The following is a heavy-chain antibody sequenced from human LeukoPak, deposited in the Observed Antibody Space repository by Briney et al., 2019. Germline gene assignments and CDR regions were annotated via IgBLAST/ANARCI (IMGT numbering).Heavy chain of an antibody. J-gene: IGHJ4*02. CDR3: ARSGKKTDY. CDR2: ISYSGST. V-gene: IGHV4-59*08. CDR1: GGSISSYY. Sequence: PSETLSLTCTVSGGSISSYYWSWIRQPPGKGLEWIGYISYSGSTNYNPSLKSRVTISVDTSENQFSLKLSSVTAADTAVYYCARSGKKTDYWGQGTLVTVSS.